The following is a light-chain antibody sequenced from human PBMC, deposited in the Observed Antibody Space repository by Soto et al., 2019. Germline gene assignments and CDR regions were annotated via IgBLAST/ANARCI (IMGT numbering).Light chain of an antibody. CDR1: QSISSW. CDR2: DAS. Sequence: DIQRTQSPSTLSSSVGDRVTITCRASQSISSWLAWYQQKPGKAPKLLIYDASSLESGVPSRFSGSGSRTEFTLTISSLQPDDFATYYCQQYNSYSPYTFGQGTKMEIK. V-gene: IGKV1-5*01. CDR3: QQYNSYSPYT. J-gene: IGKJ2*01.